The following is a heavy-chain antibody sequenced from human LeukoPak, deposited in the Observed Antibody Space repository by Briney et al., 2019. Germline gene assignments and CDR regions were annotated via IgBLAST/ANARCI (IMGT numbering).Heavy chain of an antibody. CDR3: AHRRSGYDWNHGDFDY. Sequence: SGPTLVNPTQTLTLTCSFSGFSLTTRPLGVGWIRQPPGKALEWLAVIYWDDDKRYNPSVKTRITVTTATSKNQVVLLITNMDPVDTATYYCAHRRSGYDWNHGDFDYWGQGTLVTVSS. CDR2: IYWDDDK. V-gene: IGHV2-5*02. D-gene: IGHD1-20*01. CDR1: GFSLTTRPLG. J-gene: IGHJ4*02.